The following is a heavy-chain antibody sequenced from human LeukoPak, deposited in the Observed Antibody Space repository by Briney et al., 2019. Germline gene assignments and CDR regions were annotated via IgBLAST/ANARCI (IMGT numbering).Heavy chain of an antibody. Sequence: PSETLSLTCSVSGDSISSSGYYWNWLRQPPGKGLEWVGYINHSGITSTYYTPSLKSRVTISVDTSKNQFSLKLSSVTAADTAVYYCARHKMGGVYCSSTSCYGPNWLRSYNWFDPWGQGTLVTVSS. CDR2: INHSGITST. J-gene: IGHJ5*02. V-gene: IGHV4-30-2*01. CDR3: ARHKMGGVYCSSTSCYGPNWLRSYNWFDP. CDR1: GDSISSSGYY. D-gene: IGHD2-2*01.